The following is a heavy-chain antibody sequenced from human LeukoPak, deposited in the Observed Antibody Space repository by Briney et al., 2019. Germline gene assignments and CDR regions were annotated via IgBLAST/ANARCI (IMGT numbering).Heavy chain of an antibody. D-gene: IGHD3-16*01. J-gene: IGHJ6*03. Sequence: ASVKVSCKASGYTFTGYYMHWVRQAPGQGREWMGWINPHSGGTNYAQKFQGRVTMTRDTSISTAYMELSRLRSDDTAVYYGGGGGVGGLAYYYYMDVWGKGTTVTVSS. CDR1: GYTFTGYY. CDR3: GGGGVGGLAYYYYMDV. V-gene: IGHV1-2*02. CDR2: INPHSGGT.